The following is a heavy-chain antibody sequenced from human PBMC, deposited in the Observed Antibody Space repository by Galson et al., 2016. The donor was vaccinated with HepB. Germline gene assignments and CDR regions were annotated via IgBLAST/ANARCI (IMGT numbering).Heavy chain of an antibody. D-gene: IGHD2-15*01. CDR2: ISHRGNT. V-gene: IGHV4-4*02. Sequence: SETLSLTCAVSGGSINSTNWWTWVRQPPGKGLEWIGEISHRGNTNYNPSLKSRVTISLDRSKNQFSLNLRSVTAADTAIYYCARDTTTRDYYGMDVWGQGTTVTVSS. CDR3: ARDTTTRDYYGMDV. J-gene: IGHJ6*02. CDR1: GGSINSTNW.